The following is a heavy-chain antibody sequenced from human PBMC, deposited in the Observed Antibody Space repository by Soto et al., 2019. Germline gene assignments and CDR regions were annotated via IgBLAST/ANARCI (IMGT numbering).Heavy chain of an antibody. V-gene: IGHV4-30-4*01. J-gene: IGHJ6*02. CDR3: ARDPPVETDYFTGMDV. Sequence: QVRLQESGPGLVKPSQTLSLTCTVSGGSIYTGDYYWSWIRQPPGKGLEWIGSIYYIGDTEYNPSLKSRITMSVDTSKNQFSLRLTSVTAADTAVYYCARDPPVETDYFTGMDVWGQGTTVTVSS. CDR2: IYYIGDT. CDR1: GGSIYTGDYY.